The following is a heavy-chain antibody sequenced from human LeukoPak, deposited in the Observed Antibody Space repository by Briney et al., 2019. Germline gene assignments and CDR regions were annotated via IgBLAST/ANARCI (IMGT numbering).Heavy chain of an antibody. CDR1: GFTFSSYA. Sequence: PGGFLRLSCAASGFTFSSYAMSWVRQAPGKGLEWVSGISWNSGSIGYADSVKGRFTISRDNAKNSLYLQMNSLRAEDMALYYCAKDLSPYSSGSFDYWGQGTLVTVSS. J-gene: IGHJ4*02. D-gene: IGHD6-19*01. CDR2: ISWNSGSI. V-gene: IGHV3-9*03. CDR3: AKDLSPYSSGSFDY.